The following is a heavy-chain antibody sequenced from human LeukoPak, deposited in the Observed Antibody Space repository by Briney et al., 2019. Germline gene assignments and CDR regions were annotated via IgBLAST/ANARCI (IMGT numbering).Heavy chain of an antibody. CDR1: GYTFTGYY. CDR2: INPNSGDP. V-gene: IGHV1-2*02. J-gene: IGHJ6*03. D-gene: IGHD3-22*01. Sequence: ASVKVSCKASGYTFTGYYMHWVRQAPGQGLEWMGWINPNSGDPNYAQKFQGRVTMTRDTSISTAYMELSRLRSDDTAVYYCARDSASTGYYYYSFYYMDVWGKGTTVTVSS. CDR3: ARDSASTGYYYYSFYYMDV.